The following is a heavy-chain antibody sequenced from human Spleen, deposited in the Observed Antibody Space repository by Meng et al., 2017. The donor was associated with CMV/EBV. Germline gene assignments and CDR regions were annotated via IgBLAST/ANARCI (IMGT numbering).Heavy chain of an antibody. V-gene: IGHV5-51*01. CDR1: GYSFTSYW. CDR3: ARLRWDVLGAFDH. CDR2: IYPGDSDT. J-gene: IGHJ4*02. D-gene: IGHD4-23*01. Sequence: GESLKISCKGSGYSFTSYWIGWVRQMPGKGLEWMGIIYPGDSDTKYSPSFEGQVTISADKSISIAYLHWSSLKASDTAMYFCARLRWDVLGAFDHWGQGTLVTVSS.